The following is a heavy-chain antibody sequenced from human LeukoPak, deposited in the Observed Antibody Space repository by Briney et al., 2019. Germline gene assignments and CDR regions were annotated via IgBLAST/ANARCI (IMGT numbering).Heavy chain of an antibody. D-gene: IGHD5-24*01. J-gene: IGHJ4*02. V-gene: IGHV3-30*03. CDR3: ARRRDGYNPELDY. CDR2: ISNDGMRK. Sequence: GGSLRLSCGASGFTFSTDWMHWVRQPPGKGLEWMAVISNDGMRKFHADSVKGRFTISRDNSKNTLYLQMDSLTTEDTALYYCARRRDGYNPELDYWGQGTLVTVSS. CDR1: GFTFSTDW.